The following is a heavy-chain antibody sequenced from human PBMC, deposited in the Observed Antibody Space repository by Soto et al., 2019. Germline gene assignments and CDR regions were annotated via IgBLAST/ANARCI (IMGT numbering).Heavy chain of an antibody. Sequence: SETLSLTCTVSGGSISSSSYYWGWIRQPPGKGLEWIGSIYYSGSTYYNPSLKSRVTISVDTSKNQFSLKLSSVTAADTAVYYCATIEMATINWGQGTLVTVSS. D-gene: IGHD5-12*01. CDR1: GGSISSSSYY. V-gene: IGHV4-39*01. CDR3: ATIEMATIN. CDR2: IYYSGST. J-gene: IGHJ4*02.